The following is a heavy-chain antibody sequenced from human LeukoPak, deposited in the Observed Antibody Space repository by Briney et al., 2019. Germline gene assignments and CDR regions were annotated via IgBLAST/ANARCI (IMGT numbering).Heavy chain of an antibody. D-gene: IGHD4-11*01. CDR1: GGSLSSYY. Sequence: SETLSLTCSVSGGSLSSYYWSWIRQPPGKGLEWIGHMFYSGSTKYNPSLKSRITISVDTSKNLFSLKVFSVTAADTAEYYCARHFATVTPYYYFGLDVWGQGTTVTVSS. CDR3: ARHFATVTPYYYFGLDV. V-gene: IGHV4-59*08. CDR2: MFYSGST. J-gene: IGHJ6*02.